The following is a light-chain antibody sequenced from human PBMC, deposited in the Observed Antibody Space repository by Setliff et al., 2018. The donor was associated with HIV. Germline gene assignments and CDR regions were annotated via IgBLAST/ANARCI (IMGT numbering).Light chain of an antibody. J-gene: IGKJ4*01. V-gene: IGKV2D-29*02. CDR3: MQSRQVPLT. Sequence: DIEMTQTPLSLSVTPGQPASISCKSSQSLLQSDGKTYLYWYLQKAGQSPQLLIYEVSKRCSGVPDKFSGSGSGTDFTLKISRVEAEDIGVYYCMQSRQVPLTFGGGTKV. CDR2: EVS. CDR1: QSLLQSDGKTY.